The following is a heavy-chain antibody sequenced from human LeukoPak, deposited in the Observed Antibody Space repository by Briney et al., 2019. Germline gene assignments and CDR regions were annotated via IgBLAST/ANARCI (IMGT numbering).Heavy chain of an antibody. V-gene: IGHV4-4*02. CDR2: IYHSGST. Sequence: SETLSLTCAVSGGSISSSNWWSWVRQPPGKGLEWIGEIYHSGSTNYNPSLKSRVTISVDKSKNQFSLKLSSVTAADTAVYYCVGTARYSSSWSVGNWFDPWGQGTLVTVSS. J-gene: IGHJ5*02. CDR3: VGTARYSSSWSVGNWFDP. D-gene: IGHD6-13*01. CDR1: GGSISSSNW.